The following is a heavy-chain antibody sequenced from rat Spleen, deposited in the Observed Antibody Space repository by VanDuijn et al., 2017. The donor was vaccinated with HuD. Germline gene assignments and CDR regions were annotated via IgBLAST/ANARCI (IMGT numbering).Heavy chain of an antibody. J-gene: IGHJ2*01. CDR2: ISTGGGNT. V-gene: IGHV5-19*01. CDR3: AKDRSYYGYNYFDY. D-gene: IGHD1-7*01. Sequence: EVQLVESGGGLVQPGRSLKLSCAASGFTFSNYGMHWIRQAPTKGLDWVASISTGGGNTYYRDSVKGRFTISRDNAKNTLYLQMDSLRSEDTATYYCAKDRSYYGYNYFDYWGQGVMVTVSS. CDR1: GFTFSNYG.